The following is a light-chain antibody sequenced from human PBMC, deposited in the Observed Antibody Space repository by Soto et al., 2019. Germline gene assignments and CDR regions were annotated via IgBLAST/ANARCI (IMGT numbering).Light chain of an antibody. Sequence: QSALTQPASVSGSPGQSITISCTGTSSDVGGYNHVSWYQQHPGKAPKVMIYEVSNRPSGVSNRFSGSKSGNTASLTISGFQAEDEADYYCSSYTSRRSRVFGTGTKLTVL. CDR2: EVS. V-gene: IGLV2-14*01. CDR1: SSDVGGYNH. CDR3: SSYTSRRSRV. J-gene: IGLJ1*01.